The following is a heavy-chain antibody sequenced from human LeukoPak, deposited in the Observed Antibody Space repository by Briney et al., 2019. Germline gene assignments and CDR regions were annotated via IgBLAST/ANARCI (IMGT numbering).Heavy chain of an antibody. CDR2: IYYTGST. Sequence: PSETLSLTCTVSSGSISSFYWSWIRQPPGQGLEWIGYIYYTGSTNYNPSLKSRLTMPVDTSKNQSSLKLSSVTAADTAVYYCARLPGFRDAFDIWGQGTMVTVYS. V-gene: IGHV4-59*08. J-gene: IGHJ3*02. CDR1: SGSISSFY. CDR3: ARLPGFRDAFDI.